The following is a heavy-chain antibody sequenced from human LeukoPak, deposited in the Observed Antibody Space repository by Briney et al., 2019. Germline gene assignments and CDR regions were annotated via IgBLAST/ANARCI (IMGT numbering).Heavy chain of an antibody. V-gene: IGHV5-51*01. CDR2: IYPGDSDT. CDR1: EFNFNTYW. J-gene: IGHJ4*02. D-gene: IGHD5-24*01. CDR3: ARHVEMAEFGY. Sequence: GESLKISCKGSEFNFNTYWIGWVRQMPGKGLEWMGIIYPGDSDTRYSPSFQGQVTISADKSISTAYLQWSSLKASDTAMYYCARHVEMAEFGYWGQGTLVTVSS.